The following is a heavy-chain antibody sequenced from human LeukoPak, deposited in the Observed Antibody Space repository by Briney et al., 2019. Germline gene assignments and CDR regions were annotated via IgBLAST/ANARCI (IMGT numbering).Heavy chain of an antibody. V-gene: IGHV1-2*02. CDR1: GYTFTGYY. J-gene: IGHJ5*02. D-gene: IGHD3-10*01. Sequence: ASVKVSCKASGYTFTGYYMHWVRQAPGQGLEWMGWINPNSGGTNYAQKFQGRVTMTRDTSISTAYMELSRLRSDDTAMYYCARRSKALITMVRGVIHNWFDPWGQGTLVTVSS. CDR2: INPNSGGT. CDR3: ARRSKALITMVRGVIHNWFDP.